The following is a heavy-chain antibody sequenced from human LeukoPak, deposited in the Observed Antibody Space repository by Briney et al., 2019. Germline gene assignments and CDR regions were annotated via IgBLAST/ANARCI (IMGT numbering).Heavy chain of an antibody. CDR3: ASAHGGSGYDRPFDY. V-gene: IGHV3-53*01. D-gene: IGHD5-12*01. CDR2: IYSGGST. CDR1: GFTVSSNY. J-gene: IGHJ4*02. Sequence: GGSLRLSCAASGFTVSSNYMSWVRQAPGKGLEWVSVIYSGGSTYYADSVKGRFTISRDNSKNTLYLQMNSLRAEDTAVYYCASAHGGSGYDRPFDYWGQGTLVTVSS.